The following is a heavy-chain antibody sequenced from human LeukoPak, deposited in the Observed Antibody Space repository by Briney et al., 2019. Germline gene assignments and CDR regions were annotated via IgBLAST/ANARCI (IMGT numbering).Heavy chain of an antibody. CDR2: IYHSGST. CDR3: ASAYYDMLTGYFDY. J-gene: IGHJ4*02. Sequence: PSETLSLTCAVSGYSISSGYYWGWIRQPPGKGLEWVGSIYHSGSTYYNPSLKSRVTISVDTSKNQFFLKLSSVTAADTAVYYCASAYYDMLTGYFDYWGQGTLVTVSS. V-gene: IGHV4-38-2*01. D-gene: IGHD3-9*01. CDR1: GYSISSGYY.